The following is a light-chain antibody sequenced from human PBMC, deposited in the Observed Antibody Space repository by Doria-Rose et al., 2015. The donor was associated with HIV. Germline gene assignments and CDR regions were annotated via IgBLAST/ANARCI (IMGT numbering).Light chain of an antibody. CDR3: HQYGTSRT. J-gene: IGKJ1*01. Sequence: TQSPGTLSLSPGERATLPCRASQSFSSTYLAWYQQKPGQAPSLLIYDGSTRATGIPERFSASGSGTDFTLTINRLEPEDFALYYCHQYGTSRTFGQGTKVEI. CDR2: DGS. V-gene: IGKV3-20*01. CDR1: QSFSSTY.